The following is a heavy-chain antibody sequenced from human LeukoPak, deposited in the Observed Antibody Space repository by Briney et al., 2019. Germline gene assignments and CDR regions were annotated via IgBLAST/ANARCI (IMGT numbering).Heavy chain of an antibody. CDR2: INPNSGGT. D-gene: IGHD3-22*01. J-gene: IGHJ4*02. CDR3: ARVSGSGYYGANDY. Sequence: GASVKVSCKASGGTFSSYAISWVRQAPGQGLEWMGWINPNSGGTNYAQKFQGRVTMTRDTSISTAYMELSRLRSDDTAVYYCARVSGSGYYGANDYWGQGTLVTVSS. CDR1: GGTFSSYA. V-gene: IGHV1-2*02.